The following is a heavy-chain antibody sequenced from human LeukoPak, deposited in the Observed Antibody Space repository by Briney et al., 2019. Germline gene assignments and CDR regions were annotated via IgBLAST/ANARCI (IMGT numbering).Heavy chain of an antibody. CDR2: ISSSGYTI. CDR3: ARVLSDSGGWYHFDY. CDR1: GFTFSSYE. J-gene: IGHJ4*02. Sequence: PGGSLRLSCAASGFTFSSYEMNCVRQAPGKGLEWVSYISSSGYTISYADSVKGRFTISRDNAKNSLYLQMNSLRAEDTAVYYCARVLSDSGGWYHFDYWGQGTLVTVSS. V-gene: IGHV3-48*03. D-gene: IGHD6-19*01.